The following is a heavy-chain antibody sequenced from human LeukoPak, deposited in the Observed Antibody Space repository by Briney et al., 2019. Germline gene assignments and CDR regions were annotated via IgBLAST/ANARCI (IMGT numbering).Heavy chain of an antibody. CDR2: IYYSGST. J-gene: IGHJ5*02. CDR3: ARGGRYYDYVWGSRGYNWFDP. CDR1: GGSISSYY. V-gene: IGHV4-59*01. D-gene: IGHD3-16*01. Sequence: SETLSLTCTVSGGSISSYYWSWIRQPPGKGLEWVGYIYYSGSTNYNPSLKSRVTISVDTSKNQFSLKLSSVTAADTAVYYSARGGRYYDYVWGSRGYNWFDPWGQGTLVTVSS.